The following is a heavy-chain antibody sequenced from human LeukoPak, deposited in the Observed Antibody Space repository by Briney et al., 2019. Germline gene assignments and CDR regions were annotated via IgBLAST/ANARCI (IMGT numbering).Heavy chain of an antibody. V-gene: IGHV1-46*01. CDR2: INPSGGST. J-gene: IGHJ4*02. D-gene: IGHD2-2*01. Sequence: ASVKVSCKASGYTFTSYYMHWVRQAPGQGLEWMGIINPSGGSTSYAQKFQGRVTMTRDTSTSTVYMELSSLRSEDPAVYYCARDRTVIPAAMSGISYWGQGTVVTVSS. CDR3: ARDRTVIPAAMSGISY. CDR1: GYTFTSYY.